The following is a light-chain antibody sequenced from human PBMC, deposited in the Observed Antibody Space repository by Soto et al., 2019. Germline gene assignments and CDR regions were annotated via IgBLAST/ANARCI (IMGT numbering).Light chain of an antibody. Sequence: EIVLTQSPATLSLSPGERATLSCRASQSVSSYLAWYQQKPGQAPRLLIYDASNRATGIPARFSGSGSGTDFTLTISSLQAEDVALYYCQQYYSSITFGQGTRLEIK. J-gene: IGKJ5*01. CDR1: QSVSSY. CDR3: QQYYSSIT. V-gene: IGKV3-11*01. CDR2: DAS.